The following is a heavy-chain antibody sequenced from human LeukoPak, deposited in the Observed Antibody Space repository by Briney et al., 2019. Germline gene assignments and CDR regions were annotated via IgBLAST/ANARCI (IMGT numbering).Heavy chain of an antibody. J-gene: IGHJ3*02. CDR2: FDPEDGET. Sequence: ASVKVSCKVSGHTLTELSMHWVRQAPGKGLEWMGGFDPEDGETIYAQKFQGRVTMTEDTSTDTAYMELSSLRSEDTAVYYCATGRITMIVVVIDAFDIWGQGTMDTVSS. CDR3: ATGRITMIVVVIDAFDI. D-gene: IGHD3-22*01. CDR1: GHTLTELS. V-gene: IGHV1-24*01.